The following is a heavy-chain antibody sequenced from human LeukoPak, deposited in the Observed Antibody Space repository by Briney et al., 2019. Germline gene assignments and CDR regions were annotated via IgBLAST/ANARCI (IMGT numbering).Heavy chain of an antibody. Sequence: SGATLVNTTQTPMVTFTLSGFSLATSGVRVGWFRQSPGKAPEFLALIFWNRDNRYRPSRKSRLIHTPGTSNTQVALTMTNMDPVETARDYCAHGSFGSGNIYFDYWGQGILVSVSS. CDR2: IFWNRDN. D-gene: IGHD3-10*01. CDR3: AHGSFGSGNIYFDY. J-gene: IGHJ4*02. CDR1: GFSLATSGVR. V-gene: IGHV2-5*01.